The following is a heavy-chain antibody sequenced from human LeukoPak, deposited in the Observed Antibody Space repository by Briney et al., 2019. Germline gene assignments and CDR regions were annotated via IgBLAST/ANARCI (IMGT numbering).Heavy chain of an antibody. CDR3: ARYEGLQRDAFDI. CDR1: GYSFTSYW. CDR2: IYPGDSDT. Sequence: GESLKISCKGSGYSFTSYWIGWVRQMPGKGLEYMGIIYPGDSDTRYSPSFQGQVTISADKSISTAYLQWSSLKASDTAMYYCARYEGLQRDAFDIWGQGTMVTVSS. J-gene: IGHJ3*02. V-gene: IGHV5-51*01. D-gene: IGHD2-2*01.